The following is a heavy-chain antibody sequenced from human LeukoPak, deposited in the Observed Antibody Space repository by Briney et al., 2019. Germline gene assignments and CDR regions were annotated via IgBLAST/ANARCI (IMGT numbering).Heavy chain of an antibody. CDR3: AREVVSTPSYFDS. CDR1: GFTVSSSC. CDR2: FYRGDST. V-gene: IGHV3-53*01. J-gene: IGHJ4*02. D-gene: IGHD2-15*01. Sequence: HPGGSLRLSCAASGFTVSSSCMYWVRQAPGKGLEWVSFFYRGDSTYYAESVRGRFTISRDNSKNTLYLLMNSLIPEDTAVYYCAREVVSTPSYFDSWGQGTLVTVSP.